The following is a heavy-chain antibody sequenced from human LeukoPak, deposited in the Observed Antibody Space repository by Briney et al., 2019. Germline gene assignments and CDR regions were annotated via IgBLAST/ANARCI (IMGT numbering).Heavy chain of an antibody. CDR3: AREGGRYPSYYYGMDV. Sequence: PGGSLRLSCAGSGFTFSNSWMGWVRQAPGKGLEWVANVQHIGGETYYVDSVKGRFTISRDNAKNSLYLQMNSLRAEDTAVYYCAREGGRYPSYYYGMDVWGQGTAVTVSS. V-gene: IGHV3-7*01. J-gene: IGHJ6*02. CDR1: GFTFSNSW. CDR2: VQHIGGET. D-gene: IGHD1-26*01.